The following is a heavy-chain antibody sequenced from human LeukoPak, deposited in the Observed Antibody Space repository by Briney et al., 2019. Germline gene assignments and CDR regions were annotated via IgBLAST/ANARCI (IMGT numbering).Heavy chain of an antibody. Sequence: ASVKVSCMASGYTFTNYALNWVRQAPGQGLEWMGWINTNTGNPTYAQGFTGRFVFSLDTSVSTAYLQITSLKADDPAVYYCARKPSCGGDSCWRWFDPWGQGTLVTVSS. D-gene: IGHD2-21*01. J-gene: IGHJ5*02. CDR3: ARKPSCGGDSCWRWFDP. V-gene: IGHV7-4-1*02. CDR2: INTNTGNP. CDR1: GYTFTNYA.